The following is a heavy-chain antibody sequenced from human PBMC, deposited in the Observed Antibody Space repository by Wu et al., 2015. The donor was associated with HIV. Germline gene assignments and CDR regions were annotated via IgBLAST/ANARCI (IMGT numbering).Heavy chain of an antibody. V-gene: IGHV1-2*02. Sequence: QVQLMQSGAEVKKPGASVKVSCKTSGYTFSDNYIHWVRQAPGQGLEWMGWINPNSGGSKSPQKFQGRVTMTRDTSVSTVYLELTRLKFDDTAIYYCTKDYGIVGSTLPEYFQHWGQGTLATVSS. CDR3: TKDYGIVGSTLPEYFQH. D-gene: IGHD1-26*01. CDR1: GYTFSDNY. J-gene: IGHJ1*01. CDR2: INPNSGGS.